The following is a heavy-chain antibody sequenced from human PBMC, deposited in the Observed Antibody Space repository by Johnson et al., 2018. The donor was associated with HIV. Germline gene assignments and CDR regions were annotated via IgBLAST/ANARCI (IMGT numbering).Heavy chain of an antibody. Sequence: QVQLVESGGGVVQTGRSLRLSCAASGFIFSSYAMHWVRQAPGEGLEWVAVISYGGNKQYYVDSVEGRFTISRDNSKNTLYLQMNSLRAEDTAVYYCARELEFGDLRKNDAFDIWGQGTMVTVSS. J-gene: IGHJ3*02. CDR1: GFIFSSYA. CDR2: ISYGGNKQ. V-gene: IGHV3-30-3*01. D-gene: IGHD4-17*01. CDR3: ARELEFGDLRKNDAFDI.